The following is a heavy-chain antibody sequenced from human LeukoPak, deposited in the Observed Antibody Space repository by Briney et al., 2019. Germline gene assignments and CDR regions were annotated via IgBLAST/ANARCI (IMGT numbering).Heavy chain of an antibody. CDR1: GYSFTSYW. J-gene: IGHJ3*02. V-gene: IGHV5-51*01. Sequence: GESLKISCKGSGYSFTSYWIGWVRQMPGKGLEWMGIIYPGDSDTRYSPSFQGQVTISADKSISTAYLQWSSLKASDTAMYYCARRMDTAMVSMEDAFDIWGQGTMVTVSS. D-gene: IGHD5-18*01. CDR2: IYPGDSDT. CDR3: ARRMDTAMVSMEDAFDI.